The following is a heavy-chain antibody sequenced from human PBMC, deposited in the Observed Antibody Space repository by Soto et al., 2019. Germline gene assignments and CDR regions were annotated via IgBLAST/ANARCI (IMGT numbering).Heavy chain of an antibody. CDR2: IYPGDSDT. CDR1: GYSFTSYW. CDR3: ARPRGGDYGGDDAFDI. J-gene: IGHJ3*02. Sequence: GESLKISCKGSGYSFTSYWIGWVRQMPGKGLEWMGIIYPGDSDTRYSPSFQGQVTISADKSISTAYLQWSSLKASDTAMYYCARPRGGDYGGDDAFDIWGQGTMVTVSS. V-gene: IGHV5-51*01. D-gene: IGHD4-17*01.